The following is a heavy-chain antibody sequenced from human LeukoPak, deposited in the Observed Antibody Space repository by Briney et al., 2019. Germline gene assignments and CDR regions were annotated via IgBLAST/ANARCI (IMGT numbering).Heavy chain of an antibody. CDR2: ISAYNGNT. J-gene: IGHJ5*02. CDR3: ATSFPHYYDSSGYYL. V-gene: IGHV1-18*04. D-gene: IGHD3-22*01. Sequence: GASVKVSCKASGYTFTGYYMHWVRQAPGQGLEWMGWISAYNGNTIYAQKFQGRVTMTEDTSTDTAYMELSSLRSEDTAVYYCATSFPHYYDSSGYYLWGQGTLVTVSS. CDR1: GYTFTGYY.